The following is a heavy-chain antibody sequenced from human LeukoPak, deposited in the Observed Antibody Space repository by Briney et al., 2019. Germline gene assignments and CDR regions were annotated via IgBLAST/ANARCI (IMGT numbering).Heavy chain of an antibody. J-gene: IGHJ4*02. CDR1: GYSFTSYW. D-gene: IGHD6-25*01. V-gene: IGHV5-51*01. CDR2: IFPGDSDT. CDR3: ARLSRGYGNGNEAYYFDY. Sequence: GESLKISCKGSGYSFTSYWIGWVRQVPGRGLECMGVIFPGDSDTRYSPSFQGQVTISADKSISTAYLQWSSLKASDTAMYFCARLSRGYGNGNEAYYFDYWGQGTLVTVSS.